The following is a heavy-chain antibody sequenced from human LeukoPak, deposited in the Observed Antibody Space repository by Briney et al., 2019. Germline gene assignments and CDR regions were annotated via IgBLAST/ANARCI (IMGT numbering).Heavy chain of an antibody. CDR1: GFAFGNYA. CDR3: AGATYDY. V-gene: IGHV3-48*03. J-gene: IGHJ4*02. Sequence: GGSLRLSCAASGFAFGNYAMHWVRQAPGKGLEWVSYISRSGTSIYYADSVKGRFTISRDNAKNSLYLQMNSLRAEDTAVYYCAGATYDYWGQGTLVTVSS. CDR2: ISRSGTSI. D-gene: IGHD3-16*01.